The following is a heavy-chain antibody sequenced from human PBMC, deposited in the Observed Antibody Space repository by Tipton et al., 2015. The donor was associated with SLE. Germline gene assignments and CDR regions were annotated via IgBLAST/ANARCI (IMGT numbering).Heavy chain of an antibody. CDR3: ARGVAVADAFDI. CDR1: GGSISSGGYY. V-gene: IGHV4-61*08. J-gene: IGHJ3*02. D-gene: IGHD6-19*01. Sequence: TLSLTCTVSGGSISSGGYYWSWIRQHPGKGLEWIGYIYYSGSTNYNPSLKSRVTISVDTSKNQFSLKLSSVTAADTAVYYCARGVAVADAFDIWGQGTMVTVSS. CDR2: IYYSGST.